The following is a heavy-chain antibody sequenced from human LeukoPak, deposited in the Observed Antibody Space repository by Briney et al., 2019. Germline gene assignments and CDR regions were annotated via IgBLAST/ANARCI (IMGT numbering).Heavy chain of an antibody. CDR1: SGSISTSNYY. Sequence: SETLSLTCTVSSGSISTSNYYWGWVRQPPGKALEWIGNIFYSGSTNYNPSLKSRVTISVDTSKNQFSLKLSSVTAADTAVYYCARGRVALDAFDIWGQGTMVTVSS. D-gene: IGHD3-10*01. CDR3: ARGRVALDAFDI. V-gene: IGHV4-61*05. CDR2: IFYSGST. J-gene: IGHJ3*02.